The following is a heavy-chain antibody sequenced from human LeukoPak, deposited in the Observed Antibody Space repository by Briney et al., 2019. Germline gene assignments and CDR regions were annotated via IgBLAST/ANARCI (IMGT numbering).Heavy chain of an antibody. CDR2: ISGSGGST. J-gene: IGHJ4*02. CDR1: GFTFSSYA. CDR3: ARDRWGAYGAPPGY. Sequence: GGSLRLSCAASGFTFSSYAMSWVRQAPGKGLEWVSAISGSGGSTYYADSVKGRFTISRDNSKNTLYLQMNSLRAEDTAVYYCARDRWGAYGAPPGYWGQGTLVTVSS. D-gene: IGHD4-17*01. V-gene: IGHV3-23*01.